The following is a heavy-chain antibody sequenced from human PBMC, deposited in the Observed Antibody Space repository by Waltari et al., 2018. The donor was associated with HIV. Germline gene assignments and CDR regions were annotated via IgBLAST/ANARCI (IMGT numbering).Heavy chain of an antibody. V-gene: IGHV3-73*01. J-gene: IGHJ5*02. CDR3: TKSVGDSARGWFDP. D-gene: IGHD4-17*01. Sequence: VKLVASGGGWGQPGGALNLSCEASGLRLSVSDWHRVRQASGKGREGVGRIRGKPNSYGTAYAESLKGRFTISRDNSKNTAYLQMNSLKTEDTAVYYCTKSVGDSARGWFDPWGQGTLVTVSS. CDR1: GLRLSVSD. CDR2: IRGKPNSYGT.